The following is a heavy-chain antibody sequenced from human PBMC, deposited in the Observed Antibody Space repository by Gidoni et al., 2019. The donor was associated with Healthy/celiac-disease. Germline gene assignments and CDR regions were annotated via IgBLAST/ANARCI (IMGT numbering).Heavy chain of an antibody. V-gene: IGHV3-23*01. CDR2: ISGSGGRT. D-gene: IGHD3-9*01. J-gene: IGHJ4*02. CDR3: AREYYDILTGGYYFDY. Sequence: EVQLLEAGGGLVQPGGSLRLSCAASGFPFSSYAMSWVRQAPGKGLEWFSAISGSGGRTYSADSVKGRFTISRDNSKNTLYLQMNSLRAEDTAVYYCAREYYDILTGGYYFDYWGQGTLVTVSS. CDR1: GFPFSSYA.